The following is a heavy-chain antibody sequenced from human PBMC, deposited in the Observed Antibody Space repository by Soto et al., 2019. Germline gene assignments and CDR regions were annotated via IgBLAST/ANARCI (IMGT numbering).Heavy chain of an antibody. D-gene: IGHD3-10*01. J-gene: IGHJ4*02. CDR1: GYTSTSYG. V-gene: IGHV1-18*04. Sequence: WASVKVSCKASGYTSTSYGISWVRQAPGQGLEWMGWISAYNGNTNYAQKLQGRVTMTTDTSTSTAYMELRSLRSDDTAVYYCARGMVWFGELIVDYWGQGTLVTVSS. CDR2: ISAYNGNT. CDR3: ARGMVWFGELIVDY.